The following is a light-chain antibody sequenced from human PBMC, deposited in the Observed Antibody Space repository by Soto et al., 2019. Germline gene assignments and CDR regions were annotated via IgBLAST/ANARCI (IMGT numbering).Light chain of an antibody. Sequence: QSALTQPASVSGSPRQSITISCTGTSSDVGAYNYVSWYQQHPGKAPKLMIYDVNIRPSGVSNRFSGSKSGNTASLTISGLQAEDEADYYCTSWTTSTTMKFGGGTKLTVL. V-gene: IGLV2-14*01. J-gene: IGLJ2*01. CDR1: SSDVGAYNY. CDR3: TSWTTSTTMK. CDR2: DVN.